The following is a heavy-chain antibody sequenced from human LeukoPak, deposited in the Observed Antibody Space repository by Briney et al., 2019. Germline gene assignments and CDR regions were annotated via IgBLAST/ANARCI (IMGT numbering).Heavy chain of an antibody. CDR2: ISYDGSNK. D-gene: IGHD2-21*02. CDR3: AGTYCGGDCYPFYYYYYGMDV. J-gene: IGHJ6*02. V-gene: IGHV3-30-3*01. Sequence: GGSLRLSCAASGFTFSSYAMHWVRQAPGKGLEWVAVISYDGSNKYYADSVKGRFTISRDNSKNTLYLQMNSLRAEDTAVYYCAGTYCGGDCYPFYYYYYGMDVWGQGTTVTVSS. CDR1: GFTFSSYA.